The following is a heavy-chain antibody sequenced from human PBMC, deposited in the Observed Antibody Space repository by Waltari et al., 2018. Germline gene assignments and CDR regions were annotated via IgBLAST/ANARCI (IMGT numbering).Heavy chain of an antibody. D-gene: IGHD6-13*01. CDR1: GFTFSSYA. V-gene: IGHV3-30-3*01. CDR2: ISYDGSNK. CDR3: ARWLVYSSWSYYYYMDV. Sequence: QVQLVESGGGVVQPGRSLRLSCAASGFTFSSYAMHWVRQAPGKGLEWVAVISYDGSNKYYADSVKGRFTISRDNAKNSLYLQMNSLRAEDTAVYYCARWLVYSSWSYYYYMDVWGKGTTVTVSS. J-gene: IGHJ6*03.